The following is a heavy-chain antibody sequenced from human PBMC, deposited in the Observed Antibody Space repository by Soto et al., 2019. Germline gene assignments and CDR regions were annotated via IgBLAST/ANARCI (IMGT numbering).Heavy chain of an antibody. Sequence: SETLSLTCAVYGGSFSGYYWGWIRQPPGKGLEWIGSIYYSGSTYYNPSLKSRVTISVDTSKNQFSLKLSSVTAADTAVYYCARETFHYYDSSGYYHYYGMDVWGQGTTVTVSS. CDR2: IYYSGST. J-gene: IGHJ6*02. D-gene: IGHD3-22*01. CDR3: ARETFHYYDSSGYYHYYGMDV. CDR1: GGSFSGYY. V-gene: IGHV4-34*01.